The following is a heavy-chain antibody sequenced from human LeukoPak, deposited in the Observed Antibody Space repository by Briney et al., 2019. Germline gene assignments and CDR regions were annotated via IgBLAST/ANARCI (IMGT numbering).Heavy chain of an antibody. J-gene: IGHJ4*02. CDR2: IWYDGSNK. V-gene: IGHV3-33*06. D-gene: IGHD3-9*01. CDR1: GFTFSSYG. Sequence: PGGSLRLSCAASGFTFSSYGMHWVRQAPGKGLEWVAVIWYDGSNKYYADSVKGRFTISRDNSKNTLYLQMNSVRAEDTAVYYCAKDRPSYDILTGREKAYFDYWGEGTLVTVSS. CDR3: AKDRPSYDILTGREKAYFDY.